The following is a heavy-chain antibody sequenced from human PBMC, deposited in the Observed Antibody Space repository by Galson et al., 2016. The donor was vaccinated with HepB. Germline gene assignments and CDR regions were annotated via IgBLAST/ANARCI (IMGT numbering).Heavy chain of an antibody. CDR2: INPKNGGT. J-gene: IGHJ6*02. CDR1: GYTFSDYY. V-gene: IGHV1-2*02. D-gene: IGHD3-16*01. CDR3: AREGSSYGQYHFFGMDV. Sequence: SVKVSCKASGYTFSDYYMHWVRQAPGQGLEWMGWINPKNGGTNYAQRFRDRVIMTRVTSIRTAYMELSRVTPDDTAVYFCAREGSSYGQYHFFGMDVWGQGTTVTVSS.